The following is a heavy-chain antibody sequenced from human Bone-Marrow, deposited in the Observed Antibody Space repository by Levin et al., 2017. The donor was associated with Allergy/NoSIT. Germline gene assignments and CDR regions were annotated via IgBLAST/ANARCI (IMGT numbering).Heavy chain of an antibody. CDR1: GFPFSRYA. CDR2: ISLDGSMQ. Sequence: GESLKISCAASGFPFSRYAFHWVRQAPGKGLEWVAIISLDGSMQYYADSVKGRFTISRDNSKNTQDLQMDGLRPEDTAVYFCAREEGYDRPGGYWGQGTLVSVSP. D-gene: IGHD2-2*01. V-gene: IGHV3-30*04. CDR3: AREEGYDRPGGY. J-gene: IGHJ4*02.